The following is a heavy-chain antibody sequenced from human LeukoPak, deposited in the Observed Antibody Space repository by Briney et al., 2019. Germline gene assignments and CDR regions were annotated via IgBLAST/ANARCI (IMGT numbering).Heavy chain of an antibody. Sequence: PSETLSLTCAVSGGSISGSNWWSWVRQPPGKGLEWIGEIYHSGSTNYNPSLKSRVTISVDTSKNQFSLKLSSVTAADTAVYYCARALVVTANNWFDPWGQGTLVTVSS. CDR1: GGSISGSNW. J-gene: IGHJ5*02. V-gene: IGHV4-4*02. D-gene: IGHD2-21*02. CDR3: ARALVVTANNWFDP. CDR2: IYHSGST.